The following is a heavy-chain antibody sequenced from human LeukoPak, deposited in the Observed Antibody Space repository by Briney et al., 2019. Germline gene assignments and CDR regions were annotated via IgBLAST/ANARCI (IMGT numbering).Heavy chain of an antibody. V-gene: IGHV4-59*08. CDR3: ARQGGANSFDY. D-gene: IGHD1-1*01. J-gene: IGHJ4*02. CDR1: GGSISTYF. Sequence: WETLSLTCAVSGGSISTYFWSWIRQPPGKGLEWIGYIYYSGSTNYNPSLKSRVTISVDTSKNQFSLKLSSVTAADTAMYYCARQGGANSFDYWGQGILVAASS. CDR2: IYYSGST.